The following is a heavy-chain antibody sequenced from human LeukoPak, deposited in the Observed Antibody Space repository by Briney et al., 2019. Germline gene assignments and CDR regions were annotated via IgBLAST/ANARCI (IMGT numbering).Heavy chain of an antibody. Sequence: SETLSLTCAVYGGSFNGYYWSWIRQPLGKGLEWIGETNHSGSTNYIPSLKSRVTISVDTSKNQFSLKLSSVTAADTATYYCARGVNDYDVLTGEWGQGTLVTVSS. J-gene: IGHJ4*02. V-gene: IGHV4-34*01. CDR1: GGSFNGYY. D-gene: IGHD3-9*01. CDR2: TNHSGST. CDR3: ARGVNDYDVLTGE.